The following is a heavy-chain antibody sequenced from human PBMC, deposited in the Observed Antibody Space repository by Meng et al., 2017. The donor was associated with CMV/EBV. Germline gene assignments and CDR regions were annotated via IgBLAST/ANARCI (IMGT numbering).Heavy chain of an antibody. J-gene: IGHJ3*02. D-gene: IGHD6-13*01. CDR1: GFTVSSNY. CDR2: IYSGGST. V-gene: IGHV3-66*02. Sequence: GGSLRLSCAASGFTVSSNYMSWVRQAPGKGLEWVSVIYSGGSTYYADTVKGRFTISRDNSKNTLYLQMNSLRAEDTAVYYCARERIAAAGTDAFDIWGQGTMVTVSS. CDR3: ARERIAAAGTDAFDI.